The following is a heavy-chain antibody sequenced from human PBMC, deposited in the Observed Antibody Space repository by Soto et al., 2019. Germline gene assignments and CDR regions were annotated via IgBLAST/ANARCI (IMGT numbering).Heavy chain of an antibody. CDR3: AQARTIPYYYYGMDV. CDR1: GGSFSGYY. CDR2: INHSGST. J-gene: IGHJ6*02. Sequence: PSETLSLTCAVYGGSFSGYYWSWIRQPPGKGLEWIGEINHSGSTNYNPSLKSRVTISVDTSKNQFSLKLSSVTAADTAVYYCAQARTIPYYYYGMDVWGQGTTVTVS. D-gene: IGHD6-6*01. V-gene: IGHV4-34*01.